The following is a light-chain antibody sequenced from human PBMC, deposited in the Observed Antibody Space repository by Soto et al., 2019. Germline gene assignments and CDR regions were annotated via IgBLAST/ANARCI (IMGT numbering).Light chain of an antibody. CDR1: SSDVGSYNL. Sequence: QSVLTQPPSVSGAPGQRVTISCTGSSSDVGSYNLVSWYQQHPGKAPKLMIYEGSKRPSGVSNRFSGSKSGNTASLTISGLQAEDEADYYCCSYAGSSTFNVVFGGGTKPPS. J-gene: IGLJ2*01. V-gene: IGLV2-23*03. CDR2: EGS. CDR3: CSYAGSSTFNVV.